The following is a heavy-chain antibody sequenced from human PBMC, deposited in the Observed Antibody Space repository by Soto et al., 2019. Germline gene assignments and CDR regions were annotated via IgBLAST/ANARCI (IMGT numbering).Heavy chain of an antibody. J-gene: IGHJ4*02. V-gene: IGHV3-23*01. CDR2: ISGSGGST. D-gene: IGHD3-10*01. Sequence: EVQLLESGGGLVQPGGSLRLSCAASGFTFSSYAMSCVRQAPGKGLEWVSAISGSGGSTYYADSVKGRFTISRYNYKNTLYLQMKSLRAEDTAVYYCAKEDYGSGSSSNPFDYWGQGTLVTVSS. CDR3: AKEDYGSGSSSNPFDY. CDR1: GFTFSSYA.